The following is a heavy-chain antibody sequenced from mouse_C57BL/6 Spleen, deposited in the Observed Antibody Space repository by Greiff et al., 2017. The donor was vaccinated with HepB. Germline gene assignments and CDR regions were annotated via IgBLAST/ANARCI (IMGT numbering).Heavy chain of an antibody. CDR1: GFSLTSYG. CDR2: IWSGGST. V-gene: IGHV2-2*01. Sequence: QVQLQQSGPGLVQPSQSLSITCTVSGFSLTSYGVHWVRQSPGKGLEWLGVIWSGGSTDYNAAFISRLSISKDNSKSQVFFKMNSLQADDTAIYYCARQFYGLYFDVWGTGTTVTVSS. J-gene: IGHJ1*03. D-gene: IGHD1-2*01. CDR3: ARQFYGLYFDV.